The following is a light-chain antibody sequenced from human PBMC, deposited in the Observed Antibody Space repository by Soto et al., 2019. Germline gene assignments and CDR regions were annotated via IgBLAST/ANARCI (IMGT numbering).Light chain of an antibody. CDR2: HPS. J-gene: IGKJ2*01. CDR1: QSVRSY. Sequence: EIVLTQSPATLSLSPGERATLSCRASQSVRSYLSLYQQKPAHSPTPLIPHPSNNTTSIPPRFSGSGSGTDFTLTISSLEPEDVAVYYWQRRSNWPTFGQGTKVDIK. V-gene: IGKV3-11*01. CDR3: QRRSNWPT.